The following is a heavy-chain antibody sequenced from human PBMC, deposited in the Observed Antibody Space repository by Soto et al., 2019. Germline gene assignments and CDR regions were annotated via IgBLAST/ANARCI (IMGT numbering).Heavy chain of an antibody. V-gene: IGHV3-23*01. CDR1: GFTFGHNV. J-gene: IGHJ4*02. Sequence: EVQLLESGGCLVQPGGSLRLSCAASGFTFGHNVIYWVRQAPGKGLEWVSACTPCGDHTYADSVKGRFTVYRDSSKDTVYMQMDSLRTDDTAVYHCAKLGVSMSTGGTDYWGQGILVTVSS. CDR3: AKLGVSMSTGGTDY. CDR2: CTPCGDHT. D-gene: IGHD1-1*01.